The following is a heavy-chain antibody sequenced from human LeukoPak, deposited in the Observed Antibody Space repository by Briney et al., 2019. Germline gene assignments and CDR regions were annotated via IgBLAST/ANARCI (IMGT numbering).Heavy chain of an antibody. D-gene: IGHD6-19*01. CDR3: AKDNAYSSGWLYYFDY. J-gene: IGHJ4*02. Sequence: GGTLRLSCAASGFTFSSYGMSWVRQAPGKGLEWVSAISGSGGSTYYADSVKGRFTISRDNSKNMLYLQMNSLRAEDTAVYYCAKDNAYSSGWLYYFDYWGQGTLVTVSS. CDR1: GFTFSSYG. V-gene: IGHV3-23*01. CDR2: ISGSGGST.